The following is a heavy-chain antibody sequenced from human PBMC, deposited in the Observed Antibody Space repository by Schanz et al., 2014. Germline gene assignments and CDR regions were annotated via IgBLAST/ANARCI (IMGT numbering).Heavy chain of an antibody. CDR2: ISASGGDT. D-gene: IGHD3-10*01. Sequence: EVQLLESGGGLVQPGGSLRLSCAASGFTFGDYAMTWVRQAPGKGLEWLSVISASGGDTYYADSVKGRFTISRDNSKNTLYLQMNSLRAEDTAVYYCAKGRFGELSAFDIWGQGTMVTVSS. J-gene: IGHJ3*02. V-gene: IGHV3-23*01. CDR1: GFTFGDYA. CDR3: AKGRFGELSAFDI.